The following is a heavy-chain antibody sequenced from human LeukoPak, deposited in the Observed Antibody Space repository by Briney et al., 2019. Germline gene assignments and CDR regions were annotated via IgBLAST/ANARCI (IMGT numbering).Heavy chain of an antibody. CDR3: ARVLSGSYSYYFDY. Sequence: GRTLRLSCAASGFTFSDYYLSWIRQAPGKQVEGVSYISSSGSTIYYADSVKGRFTISRDNAKNSLYLQMNSLRAEDTAVYFCARVLSGSYSYYFDYWGQGTLGTVSP. J-gene: IGHJ4*02. V-gene: IGHV3-11*01. D-gene: IGHD3-10*01. CDR2: ISSSGSTI. CDR1: GFTFSDYY.